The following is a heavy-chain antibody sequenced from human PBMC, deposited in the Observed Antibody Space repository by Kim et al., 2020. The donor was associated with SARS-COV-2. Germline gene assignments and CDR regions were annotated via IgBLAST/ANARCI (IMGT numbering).Heavy chain of an antibody. D-gene: IGHD3-16*02. J-gene: IGHJ3*02. CDR1: GGSISSGGYY. CDR2: IYYTGST. CDR3: ARDARGYDYVWGSYRHAFDI. Sequence: SETLSLTCTVSGGSISSGGYYWSWIRQHPGKGLELIGYIYYTGSTYYSPSLKSRVTISVDTSKNQFSLRLSSVTAADTAVYYCARDARGYDYVWGSYRHAFDIWGQGTMVTVSS. V-gene: IGHV4-31*03.